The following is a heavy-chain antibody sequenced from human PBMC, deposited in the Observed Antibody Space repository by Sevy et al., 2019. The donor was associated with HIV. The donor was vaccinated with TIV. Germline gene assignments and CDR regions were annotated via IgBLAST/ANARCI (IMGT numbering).Heavy chain of an antibody. CDR1: GGSFNDYS. CDR3: ATVRLRSFDRVSSSLQFDP. Sequence: SETLSLTCAVFGGSFNDYSWTWIRQPPRKGLEWIGEINHSGNTNYNPSLKTRVTISVDRSKNQFSLELRSVTAADTAVYYCATVRLRSFDRVSSSLQFDPWGQGTLVTVSS. D-gene: IGHD3-9*01. CDR2: INHSGNT. J-gene: IGHJ5*02. V-gene: IGHV4-34*01.